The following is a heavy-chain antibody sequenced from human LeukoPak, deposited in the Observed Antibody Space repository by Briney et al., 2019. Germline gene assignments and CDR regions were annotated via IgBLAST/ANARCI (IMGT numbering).Heavy chain of an antibody. CDR1: GFNFSSYG. CDR3: AKPRPAYGDCGEIDYYFDY. CDR2: ISGSGGST. V-gene: IGHV3-23*01. J-gene: IGHJ4*02. D-gene: IGHD4-17*01. Sequence: GGSLRLSCVASGFNFSSYGMSWVRQAPVKGLEWVSAISGSGGSTFSADSVKGRFTISRDNSKNTLYLQMNSLRAEDTAIYYCAKPRPAYGDCGEIDYYFDYWGQGTLVTVSS.